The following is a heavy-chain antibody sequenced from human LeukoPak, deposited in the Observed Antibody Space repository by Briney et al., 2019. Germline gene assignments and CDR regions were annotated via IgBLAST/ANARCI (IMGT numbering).Heavy chain of an antibody. V-gene: IGHV4-34*01. D-gene: IGHD6-13*01. CDR2: INHSGST. J-gene: IGHJ4*02. CDR3: ARGRRSSSWYAYFDY. CDR1: GGSFSGYY. Sequence: SETLSLTCAVYGGSFSGYYWSWIHQPPGKGLEWIGEINHSGSTNYNPSLKSRVTISVDTSKNQFSLKLSSVTAADTAVYYCARGRRSSSWYAYFDYWGQGTLVTVSS.